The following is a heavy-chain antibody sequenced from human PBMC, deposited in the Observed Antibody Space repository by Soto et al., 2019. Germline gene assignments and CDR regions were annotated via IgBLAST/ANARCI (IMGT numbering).Heavy chain of an antibody. CDR1: GGSISGHY. CDR2: ISYTGST. CDR3: ARGPDWKNKYYMDV. V-gene: IGHV4-59*11. J-gene: IGHJ6*03. D-gene: IGHD1-1*01. Sequence: QVLLQESGPGLVKPSETLSLTCTVSGGSISGHYWSWIRQPPGKGLEWVGYISYTGSTNYNPSLKSRATISADTSKNLFSLRLSSVTAADTAIYYCARGPDWKNKYYMDVWGKGTTVTVSS.